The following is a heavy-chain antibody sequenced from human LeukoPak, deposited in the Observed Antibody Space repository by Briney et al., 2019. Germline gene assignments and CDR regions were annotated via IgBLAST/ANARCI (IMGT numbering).Heavy chain of an antibody. Sequence: GGSLRLSCAASGFTFSSYGMHWVSQAQGKGLEWVANIKQGGREKYYVDSVKGRFTISRDNAKSSLYLQMNSLRDEDTAVYYCAGDLGYFQHWGQGTLVTVSS. D-gene: IGHD3-16*01. CDR1: GFTFSSYG. CDR2: IKQGGREK. CDR3: AGDLGYFQH. J-gene: IGHJ1*01. V-gene: IGHV3-7*04.